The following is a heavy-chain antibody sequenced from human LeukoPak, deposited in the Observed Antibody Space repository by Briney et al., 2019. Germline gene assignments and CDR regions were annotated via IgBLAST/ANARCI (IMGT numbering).Heavy chain of an antibody. CDR2: ISDSGAIT. J-gene: IGHJ4*02. CDR3: AKVVYGYCSSTTCFAFDY. D-gene: IGHD2-2*03. CDR1: GFTFSRYA. Sequence: PGGSLRLSCAASGFTFSRYAMAWVRQAPGKGLEWVSSISDSGAITYYADSVEGRFTISRDNSKNTLSLQMNSLSAEDTAIYYCAKVVYGYCSSTTCFAFDYWGQGALVPVSS. V-gene: IGHV3-23*01.